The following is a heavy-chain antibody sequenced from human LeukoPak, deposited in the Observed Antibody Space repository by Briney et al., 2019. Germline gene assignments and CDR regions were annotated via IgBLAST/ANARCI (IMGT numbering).Heavy chain of an antibody. J-gene: IGHJ4*02. D-gene: IGHD4-17*01. CDR3: AKDIYDYGDYVRRLNTDY. CDR1: GFTFSSYG. V-gene: IGHV3-30*18. Sequence: GGSLRLSCAASGFTFSSYGMHWVRQAPGKGLEWVAVISYDGSNKYYADSVKGRFTISRDNSKNTLYLQMNSLRAEDTAMYYCAKDIYDYGDYVRRLNTDYWGQGTLVTVSS. CDR2: ISYDGSNK.